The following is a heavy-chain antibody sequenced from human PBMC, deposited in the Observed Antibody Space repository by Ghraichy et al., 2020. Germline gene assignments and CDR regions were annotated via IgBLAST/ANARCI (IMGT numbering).Heavy chain of an antibody. J-gene: IGHJ6*02. D-gene: IGHD3-10*01. CDR3: ANGKRYYYGSGTYYYTMDV. Sequence: SGPTLVKPTQTLTLTCTFSGFSLRTSGVGVGWIRQPPGKALEWLALIGWNDDKRYTPSLRSRLTITKDTSKNRVVLTVTNMDPVDTATYYCANGKRYYYGSGTYYYTMDVWGQGTTVTVSS. CDR1: GFSLRTSGVG. V-gene: IGHV2-5*01. CDR2: IGWNDDK.